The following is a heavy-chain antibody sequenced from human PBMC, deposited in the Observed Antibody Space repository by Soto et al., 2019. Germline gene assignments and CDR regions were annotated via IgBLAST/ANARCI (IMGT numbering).Heavy chain of an antibody. CDR3: ARARSVTTYVYY. J-gene: IGHJ4*02. V-gene: IGHV1-18*01. CDR2: ISAYSGNT. Sequence: QVQLVQSGAEVKKPGASVKVSCKASGYTFASYGISWVRQAPGQGLEWMGWISAYSGNTNYAQQLQGRVTMTTDTSTSTAYMERRSLRSDDTAVYYCARARSVTTYVYYWGQGTLVTVSS. D-gene: IGHD4-17*01. CDR1: GYTFASYG.